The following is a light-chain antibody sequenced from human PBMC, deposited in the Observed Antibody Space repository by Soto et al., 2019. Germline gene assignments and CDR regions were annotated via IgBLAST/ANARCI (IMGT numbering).Light chain of an antibody. Sequence: IQMTQSPSSLSASIGDRVFITCRASQSIGAYLNWYQQRPGKAPNLLISFASTLQTGVPRRFSGSGSGTDFTLNIGALQPDDFATYYCEQTLSVPRPFGLGTKVDIX. CDR1: QSIGAY. V-gene: IGKV1-39*01. CDR2: FAS. J-gene: IGKJ1*01. CDR3: EQTLSVPRP.